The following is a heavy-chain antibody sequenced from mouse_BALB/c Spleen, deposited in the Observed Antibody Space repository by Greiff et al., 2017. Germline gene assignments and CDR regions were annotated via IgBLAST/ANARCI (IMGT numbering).Heavy chain of an antibody. CDR2: ISSGGST. V-gene: IGHV5-6-5*01. CDR3: ERVERAAWFAY. D-gene: IGHD3-3*01. Sequence: DVKLVESGGGLVKPGGSLKLSCAASGFTFSSYAMSWVRQTPEKRLEWVASISSGGSTYYPDSVKGRFTISRDNARNILYLQMSSLRSEDTAMYYCERVERAAWFAYWGQGTLVTVSA. J-gene: IGHJ3*01. CDR1: GFTFSSYA.